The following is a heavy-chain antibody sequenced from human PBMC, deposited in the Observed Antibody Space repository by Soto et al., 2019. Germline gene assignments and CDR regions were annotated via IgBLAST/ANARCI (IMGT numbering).Heavy chain of an antibody. CDR1: GGSISSSSYY. CDR3: ARQVSSAARGLIGY. D-gene: IGHD6-6*01. V-gene: IGHV4-39*01. J-gene: IGHJ4*02. Sequence: SETLSLTCTVSGGSISSSSYYWGWIRQPPGKGLEWIGSIYYSGSTYYNPSLKSRVTISVDTSKNQFSLKLSSVTAADTAVYYCARQVSSAARGLIGYWGQGTLVTVSS. CDR2: IYYSGST.